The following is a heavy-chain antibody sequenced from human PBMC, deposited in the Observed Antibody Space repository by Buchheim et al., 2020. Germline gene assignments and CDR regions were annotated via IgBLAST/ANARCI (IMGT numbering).Heavy chain of an antibody. D-gene: IGHD6-19*01. V-gene: IGHV4-39*07. CDR1: GASINSGGYY. Sequence: HLQGSGPGLVRPSETLSLTCTVSGASINSGGYYWDWVRQPPGKGLEWVGHIYSGGSTYFNPSLKSRVTISFDASNNPISLMLTSVTAADTGTYYCARGSYQTGWRGFSYYSMDVWGQGT. J-gene: IGHJ6*02. CDR2: IYSGGST. CDR3: ARGSYQTGWRGFSYYSMDV.